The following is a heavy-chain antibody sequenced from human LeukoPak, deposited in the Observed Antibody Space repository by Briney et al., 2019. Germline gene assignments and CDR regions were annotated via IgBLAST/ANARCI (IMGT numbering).Heavy chain of an antibody. Sequence: GWSLRLSCASSGFTFSSYWMSWVRQAACRGREWVANIKQDGSEKYYVDSVKGRLTISRDNAKNTLYLQMNSLRAEDTDVYYCARGLLRYFDWLSNLFDYWGQGTLVTVSS. D-gene: IGHD3-9*01. V-gene: IGHV3-7*03. J-gene: IGHJ4*02. CDR2: IKQDGSEK. CDR1: GFTFSSYW. CDR3: ARGLLRYFDWLSNLFDY.